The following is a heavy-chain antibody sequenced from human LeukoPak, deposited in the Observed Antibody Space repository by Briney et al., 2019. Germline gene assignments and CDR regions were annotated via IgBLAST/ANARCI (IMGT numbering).Heavy chain of an antibody. J-gene: IGHJ6*03. CDR2: ISGDGGST. V-gene: IGHV3-43*02. Sequence: GGSLRLSCAASGVTFDDYAMHWVRQAPGKGLEWVSLISGDGGSTYYADSVKGRFTISRDNSKNSLYLQMNSLRTEDTALYYCAKASIGYSSSWYVCSNYYYYMDVWGKGTTVTVSS. CDR3: AKASIGYSSSWYVCSNYYYYMDV. CDR1: GVTFDDYA. D-gene: IGHD6-13*01.